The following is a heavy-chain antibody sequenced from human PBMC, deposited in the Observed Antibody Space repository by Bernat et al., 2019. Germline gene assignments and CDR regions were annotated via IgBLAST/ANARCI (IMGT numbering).Heavy chain of an antibody. CDR2: ISYDGSNK. J-gene: IGHJ4*02. CDR1: GFTFSSYA. CDR3: AGGGVGGGGGYFDY. V-gene: IGHV3-30-3*01. Sequence: QVQLVESGGGVVQPGRSLRLSCAASGFTFSSYAMHWVRQAPGKGLEWVAVISYDGSNKYYADSQKDRSTIARDNATNAVYVKVNSREGGDRGVTDCAGGGVGGGGGYFDYWGQGTLVTVSS. D-gene: IGHD3-16*01.